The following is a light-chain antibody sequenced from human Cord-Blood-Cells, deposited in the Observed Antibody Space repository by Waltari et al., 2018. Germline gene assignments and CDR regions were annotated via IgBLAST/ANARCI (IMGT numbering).Light chain of an antibody. J-gene: IGKJ2*03. CDR2: AAS. V-gene: IGKV1-39*01. Sequence: DIQMTQYPSSLSASVGARVTITCRASQSISSYLNWYQQKPGNAPKLLIYAASSLQSGVPSRFSGSGSGTDFTLTISSLQPEDFATYYCQQSYSTPHSFGQGTKLEIK. CDR1: QSISSY. CDR3: QQSYSTPHS.